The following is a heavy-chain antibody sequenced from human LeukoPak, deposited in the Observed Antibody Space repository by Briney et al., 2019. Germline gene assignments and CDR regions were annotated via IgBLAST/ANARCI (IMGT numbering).Heavy chain of an antibody. Sequence: GGSLRLSCASSGFTFSSYSMNWVRQAPGEGLEWVSWISSTSSNIYYADSVKGRFTISRDNTKNSLYLQMNSLRAEDTAVYYCARGGRRSTYYYDSSGYFYWGQGTLVTVSS. CDR3: ARGGRRSTYYYDSSGYFY. CDR2: ISSTSSNI. CDR1: GFTFSSYS. J-gene: IGHJ4*02. V-gene: IGHV3-21*01. D-gene: IGHD3-22*01.